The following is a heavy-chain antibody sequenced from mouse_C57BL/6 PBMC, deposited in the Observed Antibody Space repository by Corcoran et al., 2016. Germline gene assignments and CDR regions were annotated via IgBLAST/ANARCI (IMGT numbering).Heavy chain of an antibody. D-gene: IGHD2-12*01. Sequence: EVQLQQYGPELVKTGASVKISCKASGYTFTDYYMNWVKQSHGKSLEWVGDINPNNGGTSYNQKFKGKATLTVDKSSSTAYMELRSLTSEDSAVYYCARSMLPYWYFDVWGTGTTVTVSS. CDR2: INPNNGGT. CDR3: ARSMLPYWYFDV. CDR1: GYTFTDYY. V-gene: IGHV1-26*01. J-gene: IGHJ1*03.